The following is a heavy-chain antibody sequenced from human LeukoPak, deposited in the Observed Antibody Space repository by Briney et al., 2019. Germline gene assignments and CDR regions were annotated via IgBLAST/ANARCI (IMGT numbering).Heavy chain of an antibody. J-gene: IGHJ6*02. D-gene: IGHD6-13*01. Sequence: GRSLRLSCAASGFTFSSYGMHWVRQAPGKGLEWVAVIWYDGSNKYYADSVKGRFTISRDNSKNTLYLQMNSLRAEDTAVYYCARPYSSSWAPYYYGMDVWGQGTTVTVSS. V-gene: IGHV3-33*08. CDR2: IWYDGSNK. CDR1: GFTFSSYG. CDR3: ARPYSSSWAPYYYGMDV.